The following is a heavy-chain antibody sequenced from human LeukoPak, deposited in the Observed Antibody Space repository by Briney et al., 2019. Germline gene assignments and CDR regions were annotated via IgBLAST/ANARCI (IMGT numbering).Heavy chain of an antibody. J-gene: IGHJ4*02. CDR1: GYNFANYW. V-gene: IGHV5-51*01. Sequence: GESLKISCKASGYNFANYWIAWVRLMPGKGLEWMGTIYPGDSDTRYRPSFQGQVTISADKSITTAYLQWSTLKASDTAMYYCTLRGDSNYYDYWGQGTWSPSPQ. CDR2: IYPGDSDT. D-gene: IGHD3-10*01. CDR3: TLRGDSNYYDY.